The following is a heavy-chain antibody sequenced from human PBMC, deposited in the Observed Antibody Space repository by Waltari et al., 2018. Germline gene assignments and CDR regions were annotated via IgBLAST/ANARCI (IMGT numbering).Heavy chain of an antibody. CDR3: ARGWDYDFWSGYYRAFDY. CDR1: GGSFSGYY. V-gene: IGHV4-34*01. J-gene: IGHJ4*02. CDR2: INHSGST. D-gene: IGHD3-3*01. Sequence: VQLQQWGAGLLKPSETLSLTCAVYGGSFSGYYWSWIRQPPGKGLEWIGEINHSGSTNYNPSLKSRVTISVDTSKNQFSLKLSSVTAADTAVYYCARGWDYDFWSGYYRAFDYWGQGTLVTVSS.